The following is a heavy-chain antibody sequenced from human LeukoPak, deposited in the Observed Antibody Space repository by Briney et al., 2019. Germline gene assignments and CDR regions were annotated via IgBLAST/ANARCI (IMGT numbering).Heavy chain of an antibody. CDR1: GGTLSSYA. Sequence: ASVKVSCKASGGTLSSYAISWVRQAPGQGLEWMGGIIPIFGTANYAQKFQGRVTITADKSTSTAYMELSSLRSEDTAVYYCARRRGSSSPYYYYGMDVWGKGTTVTVSS. CDR3: ARRRGSSSPYYYYGMDV. D-gene: IGHD6-13*01. J-gene: IGHJ6*04. CDR2: IIPIFGTA. V-gene: IGHV1-69*06.